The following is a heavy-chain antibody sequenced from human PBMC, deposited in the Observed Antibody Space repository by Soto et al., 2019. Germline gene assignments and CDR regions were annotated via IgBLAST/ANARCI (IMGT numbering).Heavy chain of an antibody. CDR2: IIPIFGTA. CDR1: GGTFSSYA. D-gene: IGHD2-2*02. CDR3: ARDSCSSTSCYSSWFDP. V-gene: IGHV1-69*01. J-gene: IGHJ5*02. Sequence: QVQLVQSGAEVQKPGSSVKVSCKASGGTFSSYAISWVRQAPGQGLEWMGGIIPIFGTANYAQKFQGRVTITADESTSTAYMELSSLRSEDTAVYYCARDSCSSTSCYSSWFDPWGQGTLVTVSS.